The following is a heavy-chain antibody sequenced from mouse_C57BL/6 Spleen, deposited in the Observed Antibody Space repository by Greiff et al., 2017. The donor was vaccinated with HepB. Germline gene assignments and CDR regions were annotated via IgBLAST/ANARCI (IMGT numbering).Heavy chain of an antibody. Sequence: QVQLQQPGAELVKPGASVKLSCKASGYTFTSYWMHWVKQRPGQGLEWIGMIHPNSGSTNYNEKFKSKATLTVDKSSSTAYMQLSSLTSEDSAVYDCAREGVYYGNYEDFDYWGQGTTLTVSS. D-gene: IGHD2-1*01. CDR1: GYTFTSYW. CDR3: AREGVYYGNYEDFDY. CDR2: IHPNSGST. V-gene: IGHV1-64*01. J-gene: IGHJ2*01.